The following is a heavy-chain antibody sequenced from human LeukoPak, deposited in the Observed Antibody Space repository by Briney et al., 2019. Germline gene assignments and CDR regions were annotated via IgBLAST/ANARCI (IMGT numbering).Heavy chain of an antibody. Sequence: GGSLRLSCAASGFTFSNAWMSWVRQAPGKGLEWVGRIKSKTDGGTTDYAAPVKGRFTISRDDSKNTLYLQMNSLKTEDTAVYYCTTDRIMITFGGVIVTDYYFDYWGQGTLVTVSS. CDR3: TTDRIMITFGGVIVTDYYFDY. J-gene: IGHJ4*02. D-gene: IGHD3-16*02. CDR2: IKSKTDGGTT. CDR1: GFTFSNAW. V-gene: IGHV3-15*01.